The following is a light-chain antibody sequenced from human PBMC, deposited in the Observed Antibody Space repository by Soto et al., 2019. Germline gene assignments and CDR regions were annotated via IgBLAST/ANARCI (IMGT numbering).Light chain of an antibody. V-gene: IGLV1-47*01. CDR2: KNN. CDR1: SSNIGTNY. CDR3: AAWDDSLSGRV. Sequence: QSVLTQPPSASGTPGRRVTISCSGSSSNIGTNYVYWYQQLPGTAPKLLIYKNNQRPSGVPDRFSGSESGTSASLAISGLRSEDEADYYCAAWDDSLSGRVFGGGTKLTVL. J-gene: IGLJ3*02.